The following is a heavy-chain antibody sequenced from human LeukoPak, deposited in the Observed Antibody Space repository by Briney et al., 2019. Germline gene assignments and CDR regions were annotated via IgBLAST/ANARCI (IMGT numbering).Heavy chain of an antibody. Sequence: SETLSLTCAVYGGSFSGYYWGWIRQPPGKGLEWSGEINHSGSTNYNPSLKSRVTISVDTSKNQFSLKLSSVTAADTAVYYCARIVLRFLEWLPPYYYYYYMDVWGKGTTVTVSS. V-gene: IGHV4-34*01. D-gene: IGHD3-3*01. CDR1: GGSFSGYY. CDR3: ARIVLRFLEWLPPYYYYYYMDV. CDR2: INHSGST. J-gene: IGHJ6*03.